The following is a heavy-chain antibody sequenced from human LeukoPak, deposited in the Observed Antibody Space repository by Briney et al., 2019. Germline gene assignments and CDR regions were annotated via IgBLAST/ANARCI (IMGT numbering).Heavy chain of an antibody. V-gene: IGHV3-20*04. Sequence: AGGSLRLSCAASGFTSDDYGMSWVRQAPGKGLEWVSGINWNGGSTGYADSVKGRFTISRDNAKNSLYLQMNSLRAEDTALYYCAKDRVDLIRPADAFDIWGQGTMVTVSS. CDR1: GFTSDDYG. CDR2: INWNGGST. D-gene: IGHD2-2*01. J-gene: IGHJ3*02. CDR3: AKDRVDLIRPADAFDI.